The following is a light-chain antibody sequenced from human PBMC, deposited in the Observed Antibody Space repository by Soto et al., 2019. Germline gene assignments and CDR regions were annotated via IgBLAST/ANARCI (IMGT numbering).Light chain of an antibody. Sequence: DIQMTQYPSTLAASVGDRATITCRASQSIGIWLAWYQQKPGKAPNLLIYGASSLKSGVPSRFRGTGSGTEFTLTISSLKSEDFAAYYCQQYNNWPPWTFGHGTKVDIK. J-gene: IGKJ1*01. CDR3: QQYNNWPPWT. V-gene: IGKV1-5*01. CDR2: GAS. CDR1: QSIGIW.